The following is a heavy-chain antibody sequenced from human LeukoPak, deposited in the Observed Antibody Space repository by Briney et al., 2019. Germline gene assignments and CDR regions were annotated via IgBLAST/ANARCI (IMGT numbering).Heavy chain of an antibody. Sequence: KISCKGSGYSFNSYWIGWVRQMPGKGLEWMGIIYPGDSNIRYSPSFQGQVTISADKSISTAYLQWNNLKASDTAMYYCARRAYYESSGSYDCWGQGTLVTVSS. CDR3: ARRAYYESSGSYDC. J-gene: IGHJ4*02. CDR1: GYSFNSYW. D-gene: IGHD3-22*01. CDR2: IYPGDSNI. V-gene: IGHV5-51*01.